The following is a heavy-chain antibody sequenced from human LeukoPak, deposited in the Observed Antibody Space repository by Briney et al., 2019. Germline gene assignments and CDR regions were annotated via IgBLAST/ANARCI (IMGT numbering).Heavy chain of an antibody. CDR2: INHSGST. CDR1: GGSISSSSHY. V-gene: IGHV4-39*07. Sequence: SETLSLTCTVSGGSISSSSHYWGWIRQPPGKGLEWIGEINHSGSTNYNPSLKSRVTISVDTSKNQFSLKLSSVTAADTAVYYCARRRVPYSYGPFDPWGQGTLVTVSS. CDR3: ARRRVPYSYGPFDP. J-gene: IGHJ5*02. D-gene: IGHD5-18*01.